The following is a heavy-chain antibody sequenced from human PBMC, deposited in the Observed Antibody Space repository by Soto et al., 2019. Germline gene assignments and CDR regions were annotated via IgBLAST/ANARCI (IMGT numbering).Heavy chain of an antibody. D-gene: IGHD6-19*01. Sequence: GGSLRLSCAASGFTFSSYVMSWVRQTPGKRLEWVSGINGSGDTTYYADSVKGRFTVTRDNSRNTVFLQMNSLRGDDTAVYYCAKDYGSGGSADYCGQGALVTLSS. V-gene: IGHV3-23*01. CDR1: GFTFSSYV. CDR2: INGSGDTT. J-gene: IGHJ4*02. CDR3: AKDYGSGGSADY.